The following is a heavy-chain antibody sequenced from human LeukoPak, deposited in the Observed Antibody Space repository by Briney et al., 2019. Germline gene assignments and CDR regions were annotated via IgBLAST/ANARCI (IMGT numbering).Heavy chain of an antibody. J-gene: IGHJ4*02. D-gene: IGHD2-15*01. CDR1: GCTFSSYA. Sequence: GGSLRFSCVASGCTFSSYAMNLVRQAPGEGLEWVSAVSVDGGTTYYADSVKGRFIVSRDNSKNTFYLQMNSLRADDTAVYFCAVPPPPGDSGWYTYWFDFWGQGTLVTVSS. V-gene: IGHV3-23*01. CDR3: AVPPPPGDSGWYTYWFDF. CDR2: VSVDGGTT.